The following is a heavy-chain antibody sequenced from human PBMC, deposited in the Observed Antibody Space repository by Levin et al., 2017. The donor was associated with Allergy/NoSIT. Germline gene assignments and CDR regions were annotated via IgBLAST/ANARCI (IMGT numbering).Heavy chain of an antibody. D-gene: IGHD6-13*01. J-gene: IGHJ6*02. CDR1: GFTFSSYG. Sequence: SGGSLRLSCAASGFTFSSYGMHWVRQAPGKGLEWVAVISYDGSNKYYADSVKGRFTISRDNSKNTLYLQMNSLRAEDTAVYYCAKTGHSSSWYSSTRGMDVWGQGTTVTVSS. CDR3: AKTGHSSSWYSSTRGMDV. V-gene: IGHV3-30*18. CDR2: ISYDGSNK.